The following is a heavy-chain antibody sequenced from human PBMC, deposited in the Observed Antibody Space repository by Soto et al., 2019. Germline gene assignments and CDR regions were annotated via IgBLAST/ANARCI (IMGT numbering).Heavy chain of an antibody. D-gene: IGHD3-16*01. CDR2: IYYSGST. J-gene: IGHJ4*02. V-gene: IGHV4-59*01. CDR3: ERMRGLGEISPYLDY. Sequence: TSEMLSLTCTVCGGSISSYYWSWIRQPPGKGLEWIGYIYYSGSTNYNPSLKSRLTISLDTSTRQFSLRLRSVTAADTAVYYCERMRGLGEISPYLDYWGQGALVTVSS. CDR1: GGSISSYY.